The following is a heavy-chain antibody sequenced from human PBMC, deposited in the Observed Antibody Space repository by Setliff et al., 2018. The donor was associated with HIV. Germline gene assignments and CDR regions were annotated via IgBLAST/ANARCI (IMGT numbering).Heavy chain of an antibody. CDR3: ARRGRDGVLIVFATGFDP. Sequence: PSETLSLTCSVSGGSISSSTYYWGWIRHPPGKGLEWIGDIFYTGNTYYNPSLKSRVAISVDTSENQFSLKLNSVTAADTAVYYCARRGRDGVLIVFATGFDPWGQGTLVTVSS. J-gene: IGHJ5*02. CDR2: IFYTGNT. V-gene: IGHV4-39*01. D-gene: IGHD2-8*01. CDR1: GGSISSSTYY.